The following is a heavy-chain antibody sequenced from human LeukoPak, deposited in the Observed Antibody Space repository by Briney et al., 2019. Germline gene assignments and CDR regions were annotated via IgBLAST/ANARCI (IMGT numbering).Heavy chain of an antibody. D-gene: IGHD6-13*01. Sequence: SQTLSLTCTVSGGSLSSGGYYWSWIRQHPGKGLEWIGYIYNSGSTYYNPSLKSRVTISVDTSKNQFSLKLSSVTAADTAVYYCAMFSSSWINAFDIWGQGTMVTVSS. CDR1: GGSLSSGGYY. J-gene: IGHJ3*02. CDR3: AMFSSSWINAFDI. V-gene: IGHV4-31*03. CDR2: IYNSGST.